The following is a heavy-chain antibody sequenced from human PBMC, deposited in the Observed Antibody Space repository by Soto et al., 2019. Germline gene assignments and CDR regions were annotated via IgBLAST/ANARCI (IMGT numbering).Heavy chain of an antibody. V-gene: IGHV4-59*12. CDR3: ARSWIQLWLNY. Sequence: SETLSLTCTFSGGSPNYYYWTWIRQPPGKGLEWIGNIANTGSTNYNPSLKSRVTISVDTPNNQFSLKLSSVTAADTAVYYCARSWIQLWLNYWGQGTLVTVSS. CDR2: IANTGST. CDR1: GGSPNYYY. D-gene: IGHD5-18*01. J-gene: IGHJ4*02.